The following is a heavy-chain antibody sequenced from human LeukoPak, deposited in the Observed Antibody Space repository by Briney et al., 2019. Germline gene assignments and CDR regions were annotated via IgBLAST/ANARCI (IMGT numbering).Heavy chain of an antibody. CDR1: GGSISSSSYY. CDR2: IYYSGST. CDR3: ARLGIAVAGTGVDY. D-gene: IGHD6-19*01. Sequence: SETLSLTCTVSGGSISSSSYYWGWIRQPPGKGLEWIGSIYYSGSTYYNPSLKSRVTISVDTSKNQFSLKLSSVTAADTAVYYCARLGIAVAGTGVDYWGQGTLVTASS. V-gene: IGHV4-39*01. J-gene: IGHJ4*02.